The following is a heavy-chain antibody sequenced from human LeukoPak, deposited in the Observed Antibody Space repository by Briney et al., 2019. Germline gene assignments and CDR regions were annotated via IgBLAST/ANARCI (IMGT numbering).Heavy chain of an antibody. CDR3: ARGAVAGVENYYYMDV. V-gene: IGHV3-20*04. CDR2: INWSGGST. J-gene: IGHJ6*03. D-gene: IGHD6-19*01. Sequence: GGSLRLSCAASRFTFDDYGMNWVRQCPGKGLEWVAGINWSGGSTGYLDSVRGRFTISRDNAQNSLYLQMNSLRAEDTALYYCARGAVAGVENYYYMDVWGKGTTATVSS. CDR1: RFTFDDYG.